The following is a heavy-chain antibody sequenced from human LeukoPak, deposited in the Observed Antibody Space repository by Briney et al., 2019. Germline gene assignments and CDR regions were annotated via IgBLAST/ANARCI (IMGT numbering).Heavy chain of an antibody. CDR1: GYTFTGYY. J-gene: IGHJ4*02. D-gene: IGHD6-19*01. CDR2: INPNSGGT. V-gene: IGHV1-2*06. Sequence: GASVKVSCKASGYTFTGYYMHWVRQAPGQGLEWMGRINPNSGGTNYAQKFQGRVTMTRNTSISTAYMELSSLRSEDTAVYYCASKHGYSSGWYWDYWGQGTLVTVSS. CDR3: ASKHGYSSGWYWDY.